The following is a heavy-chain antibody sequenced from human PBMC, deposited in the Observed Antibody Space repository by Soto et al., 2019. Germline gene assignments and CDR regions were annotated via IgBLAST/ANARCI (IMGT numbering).Heavy chain of an antibody. Sequence: GGSLRLSCAGSGFTLSDYWMYWVRQAPGKGLVWVSYVNGDGSVTNYADSVKGRFTVSRDNAKNSLYLQMNSLRAEDTAVYYSAREVPLADYYWGHGTLVTVSS. CDR1: GFTLSDYW. CDR3: AREVPLADYY. V-gene: IGHV3-74*01. D-gene: IGHD2-2*01. J-gene: IGHJ4*01. CDR2: VNGDGSVT.